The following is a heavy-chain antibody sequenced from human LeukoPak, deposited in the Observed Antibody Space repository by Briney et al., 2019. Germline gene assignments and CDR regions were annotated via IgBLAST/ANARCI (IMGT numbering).Heavy chain of an antibody. CDR1: GFTFSDFH. V-gene: IGHV3-11*01. Sequence: GSLRLSCAASGFTFSDFHMSWIRQAPGKGLEWISYIVNSGGTTSYADSVQGRFTISSDDAKNSLYLQMNSLRAEDTAVYYCAGGYGSGSYSAWGQGIPVTVSS. CDR2: IVNSGGTT. J-gene: IGHJ5*02. D-gene: IGHD3-10*01. CDR3: AGGYGSGSYSA.